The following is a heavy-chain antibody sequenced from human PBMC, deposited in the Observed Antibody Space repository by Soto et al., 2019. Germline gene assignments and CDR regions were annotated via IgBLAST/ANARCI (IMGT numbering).Heavy chain of an antibody. Sequence: WVTLSLTCSVSCHSISSGFYYWGWIRQPPGKGLEWIGSMYHSGSTYYNPSLKSRVTMSVDTSNNQLSLKLTSLTAADTAVYYCARYGYSYSMRFFDKWGQGTRVTVSS. J-gene: IGHJ4*02. CDR2: MYHSGST. CDR3: ARYGYSYSMRFFDK. CDR1: CHSISSGFYY. V-gene: IGHV4-38-2*01. D-gene: IGHD5-18*01.